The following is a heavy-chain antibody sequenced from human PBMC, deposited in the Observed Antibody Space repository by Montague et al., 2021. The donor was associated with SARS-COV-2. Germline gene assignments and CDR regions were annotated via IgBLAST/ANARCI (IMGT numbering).Heavy chain of an antibody. CDR3: ARDNDILTGYYLDY. D-gene: IGHD3-9*01. Sequence: SLRLSCAASGFTFSSYGMHWVRQAPGKGLEWVAVIWYDGSNKYYADSVKGRFTISRDNSKNTLYLQMNSLRAEDTAVYYCARDNDILTGYYLDYWGRGTLVTVSS. V-gene: IGHV3-33*01. CDR1: GFTFSSYG. J-gene: IGHJ4*02. CDR2: IWYDGSNK.